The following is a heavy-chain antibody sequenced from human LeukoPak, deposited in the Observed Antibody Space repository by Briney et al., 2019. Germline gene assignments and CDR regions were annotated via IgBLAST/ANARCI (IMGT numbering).Heavy chain of an antibody. Sequence: SETLSLTCTVSGGSISSYYWSWIRQPPGKGLEWIGYIYTSGSTNYNPSLKCRVTISVDTSKNQFSLKLSSVTAADTAVYYCARHRNSLNGYPYYFDYWGQGTLVTVSS. CDR2: IYTSGST. V-gene: IGHV4-4*09. J-gene: IGHJ4*02. CDR1: GGSISSYY. D-gene: IGHD5-18*01. CDR3: ARHRNSLNGYPYYFDY.